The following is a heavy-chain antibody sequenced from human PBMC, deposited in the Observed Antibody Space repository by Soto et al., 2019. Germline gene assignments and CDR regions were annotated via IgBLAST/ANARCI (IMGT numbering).Heavy chain of an antibody. CDR1: GFTFSSYA. CDR3: AREGRFLEWLYDPDAIDI. Sequence: PGGSLRLPCAASGFTFSSYAMSWVRQAPGKGLEYVSAISSSGGSTYYADSVKGRFTISRDNSKNTLYLQMGSLRAEDMAVYYCAREGRFLEWLYDPDAIDIWGQGTMVTVSS. V-gene: IGHV3-64*02. J-gene: IGHJ3*02. CDR2: ISSSGGST. D-gene: IGHD3-3*01.